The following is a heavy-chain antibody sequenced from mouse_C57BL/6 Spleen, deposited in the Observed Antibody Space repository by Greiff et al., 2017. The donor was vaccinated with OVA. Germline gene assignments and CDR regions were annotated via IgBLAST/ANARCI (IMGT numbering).Heavy chain of an antibody. V-gene: IGHV1-81*01. CDR2: IYPRSGNT. J-gene: IGHJ3*01. CDR1: GYTFTSYG. D-gene: IGHD1-1*01. CDR3: AREEDGSPWFAY. Sequence: VQRVESGAELARPGASVKLSCKASGYTFTSYGISWVKQRTGQGLEWIGEIYPRSGNTYYNEKFKGKATLTADKSSSTAYMELRSLTSEDSAVYFCAREEDGSPWFAYWGQGTLVTVSA.